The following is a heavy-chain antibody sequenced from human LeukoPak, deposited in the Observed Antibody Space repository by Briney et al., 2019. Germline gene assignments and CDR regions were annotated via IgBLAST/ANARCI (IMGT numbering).Heavy chain of an antibody. CDR3: ARHSTYYYDSSGYYPDAFDI. V-gene: IGHV4-38-2*01. J-gene: IGHJ3*02. CDR2: IYHNGDT. Sequence: SETLSLTCAVSGYSISSGYYWGWIRQPPGEGLEWIASIYHNGDTYYNSSLKSRVTISVDTSKNQFSLKLSSVTAADTAVYYCARHSTYYYDSSGYYPDAFDIWGQGTMVTVSS. CDR1: GYSISSGYY. D-gene: IGHD3-22*01.